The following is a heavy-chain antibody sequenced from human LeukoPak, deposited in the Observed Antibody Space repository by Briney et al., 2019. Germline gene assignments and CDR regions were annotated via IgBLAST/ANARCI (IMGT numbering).Heavy chain of an antibody. V-gene: IGHV4-38-2*02. J-gene: IGHJ4*02. CDR3: AKSSYSIFDY. D-gene: IGHD5-18*01. CDR1: GYSISSGYY. Sequence: SETLSLTCTVSGYSISSGYYWGWIRQPPGKGLEWIGSIYHSRSTYYNPSLKSRVTISVDTSKNQFSLKLSSVTAADTAVYYCAKSSYSIFDYWGQGTLVTVSS. CDR2: IYHSRST.